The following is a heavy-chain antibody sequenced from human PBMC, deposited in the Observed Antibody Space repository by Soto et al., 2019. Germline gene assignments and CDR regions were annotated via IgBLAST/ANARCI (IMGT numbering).Heavy chain of an antibody. J-gene: IGHJ6*02. Sequence: QVQLQESGPGLVKPSQTLSLTCTVSGGSISSGGYYWSWIRQHPGKGLEWIGYIYYSGSTYYNPSLKSRVTISVDTSKNQFSLKLSSVTAADTAVYYCARDCPVAAAGFDSYSVSGMDVWGQGTTVTVSS. CDR2: IYYSGST. CDR3: ARDCPVAAAGFDSYSVSGMDV. V-gene: IGHV4-31*03. D-gene: IGHD6-13*01. CDR1: GGSISSGGYY.